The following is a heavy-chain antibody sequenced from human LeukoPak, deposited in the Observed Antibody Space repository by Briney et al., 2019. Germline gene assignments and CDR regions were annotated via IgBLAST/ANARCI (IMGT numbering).Heavy chain of an antibody. CDR3: AKADDSYDAGGSIYRVMNV. V-gene: IGHV3-23*01. Sequence: GGSLRLSCAASGFALNSFPMNWVRQAPGKGLEWVSGVRGDSGDTYYADSVKGRFTISRDNSKNTLCLQMDSLRAEDTAVYYCAKADDSYDAGGSIYRVMNVWGQGTTVTVSS. D-gene: IGHD3-22*01. J-gene: IGHJ6*02. CDR2: VRGDSGDT. CDR1: GFALNSFP.